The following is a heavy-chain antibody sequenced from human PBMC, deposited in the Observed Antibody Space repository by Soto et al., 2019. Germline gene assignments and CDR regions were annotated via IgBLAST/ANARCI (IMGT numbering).Heavy chain of an antibody. Sequence: ASVKVSCKASGGTFSSYAISWVRQAPGQGLEWMGGIIPIFGTANYAQKFQGRVTITADESTSTAYMELSSLRSEDTAVYYCARIRGYSYGDYYYGMDVWGQGTTVTVSS. CDR1: GGTFSSYA. J-gene: IGHJ6*02. V-gene: IGHV1-69*13. D-gene: IGHD5-18*01. CDR2: IIPIFGTA. CDR3: ARIRGYSYGDYYYGMDV.